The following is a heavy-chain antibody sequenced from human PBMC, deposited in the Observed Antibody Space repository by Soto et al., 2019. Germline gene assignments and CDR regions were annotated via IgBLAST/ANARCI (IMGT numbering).Heavy chain of an antibody. V-gene: IGHV3-7*03. CDR3: AGEGDYYGMDV. Sequence: GGSLRLSCAASGFTFSSYWMSWVRQAPGKGLEWVANIKQDGSEKYYVDSVKGRFTISRDNAKNTLYLQMNSLRAEDTAVYYCAGEGDYYGMDVWGQGTTVTVSS. CDR2: IKQDGSEK. D-gene: IGHD1-26*01. CDR1: GFTFSSYW. J-gene: IGHJ6*02.